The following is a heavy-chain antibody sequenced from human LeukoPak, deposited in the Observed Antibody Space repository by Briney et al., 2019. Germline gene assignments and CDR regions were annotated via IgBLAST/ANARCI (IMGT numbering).Heavy chain of an antibody. CDR1: SGSISSYY. CDR3: ASTHCSGGSCYPFDY. V-gene: IGHV4-59*01. D-gene: IGHD2-15*01. CDR2: IYYSGST. Sequence: SETLSLTCTVSSGSISSYYWSWIRQPPGKGLEWIGYIYYSGSTNYNPSLKSRVTTSVDTSKNQFSLKLSSVTAADTAVYYCASTHCSGGSCYPFDYWGQGTLVTVSS. J-gene: IGHJ4*02.